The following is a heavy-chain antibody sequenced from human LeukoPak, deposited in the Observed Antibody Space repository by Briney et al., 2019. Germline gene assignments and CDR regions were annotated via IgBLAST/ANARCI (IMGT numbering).Heavy chain of an antibody. V-gene: IGHV3-15*01. Sequence: GGSLRLSCAASGFTFSNAWMSWVRQAPGKGLEWVGRIKSKTDGGTTDYAAPVKGRFTISRDDSKNTLYLQMNSLKTEDTAVYYCTTETPGSYVFDYWGQGTLVTVSS. CDR2: IKSKTDGGTT. D-gene: IGHD1-26*01. CDR1: GFTFSNAW. CDR3: TTETPGSYVFDY. J-gene: IGHJ4*02.